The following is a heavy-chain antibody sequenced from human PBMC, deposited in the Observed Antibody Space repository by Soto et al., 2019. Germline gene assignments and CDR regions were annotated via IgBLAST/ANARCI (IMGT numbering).Heavy chain of an antibody. CDR3: AKSPSVGFPYGMDV. CDR1: GFTFSSYA. Sequence: EVQLLESGGGLVQPGGSLSLSCAASGFTFSSYAMSWVRQAPGKGLEWVSAISGSGGSTYYADSVKGRFTISRDNSRNTLYLQMNRLRAEDTAVYYCAKSPSVGFPYGMDVWGQGTTVTVSS. J-gene: IGHJ6*02. D-gene: IGHD3-10*01. CDR2: ISGSGGST. V-gene: IGHV3-23*01.